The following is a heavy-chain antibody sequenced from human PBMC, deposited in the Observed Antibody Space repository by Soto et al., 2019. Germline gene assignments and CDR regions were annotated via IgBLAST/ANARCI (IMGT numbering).Heavy chain of an antibody. CDR2: ISHDGSNK. D-gene: IGHD6-13*01. Sequence: QVQLVESGGGVVQPGRSLRLSCAASGFTFSSYAMHWVRQAPGKGLEWVAVISHDGSNKYYADSVKGRFTISRDNSKNTLYLQMNSLRAEDTAVYYCARDWGGIAAAGTYYYGMDVWGQGTTVTVSS. CDR3: ARDWGGIAAAGTYYYGMDV. CDR1: GFTFSSYA. V-gene: IGHV3-30-3*01. J-gene: IGHJ6*02.